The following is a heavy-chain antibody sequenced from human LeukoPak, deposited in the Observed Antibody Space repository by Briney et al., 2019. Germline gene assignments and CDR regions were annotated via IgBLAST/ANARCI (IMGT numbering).Heavy chain of an antibody. CDR1: GGTFSSYA. CDR3: ARGPAITFGGVPNWFDP. V-gene: IGHV1-69*06. J-gene: IGHJ5*02. Sequence: SVKVSCKASGGTFSSYAISWVRQAPGQGLEWMGGIIPIFGTANYAQKFQGRVTITADKSTSTAYMELSSLRSEDTAVYYCARGPAITFGGVPNWFDPWGQGTLVTVSS. CDR2: IIPIFGTA. D-gene: IGHD3-16*01.